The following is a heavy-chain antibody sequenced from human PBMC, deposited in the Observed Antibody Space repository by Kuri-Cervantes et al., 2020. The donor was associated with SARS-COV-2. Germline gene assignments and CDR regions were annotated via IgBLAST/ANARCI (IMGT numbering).Heavy chain of an antibody. D-gene: IGHD2-2*01. CDR2: ISWNSDSI. J-gene: IGHJ5*02. CDR3: AKSVGSTSLYNWFDP. CDR1: GFTFDDYA. Sequence: SLKISCAASGFTFDDYAMHWVRQAPGKGLEWVSGISWNSDSIGYADSVKGRFTISRDNAKNSLYLQMNSLRAEDTALYYCAKSVGSTSLYNWFDPWGQGTLVTVSS. V-gene: IGHV3-9*01.